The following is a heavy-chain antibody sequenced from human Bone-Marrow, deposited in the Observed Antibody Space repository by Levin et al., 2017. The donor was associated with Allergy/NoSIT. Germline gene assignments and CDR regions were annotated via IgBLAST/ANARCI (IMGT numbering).Heavy chain of an antibody. Sequence: KSGGSLRLSCKASGYIFTRHWIGWVRQMPGKGLEWMGVIDPGDSDTRYSPSFQGQVTISVDTSINTAYLQWRRLKASDTAMYFCAREVCSGSSCHWTSLDAFDIWGQGTMVTVSS. J-gene: IGHJ3*02. V-gene: IGHV5-51*01. D-gene: IGHD2-15*01. CDR3: AREVCSGSSCHWTSLDAFDI. CDR2: IDPGDSDT. CDR1: GYIFTRHW.